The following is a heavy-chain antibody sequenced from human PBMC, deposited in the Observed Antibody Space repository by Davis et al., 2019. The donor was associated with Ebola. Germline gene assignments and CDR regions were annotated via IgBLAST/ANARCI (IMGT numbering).Heavy chain of an antibody. CDR1: GFTFSSYS. Sequence: PGGSLRLSCAASGFTFSSYSMNWVRQAPGKGLEWVSYISSSSSTIYYADSVKDRFTISRDNSKNTLYLQMNSLRAEDTAVYYCAKDVTIGYCSSTSCPHNWFDPWGQGTLVTVSS. CDR2: ISSSSSTI. V-gene: IGHV3-48*01. J-gene: IGHJ5*02. D-gene: IGHD2-2*01. CDR3: AKDVTIGYCSSTSCPHNWFDP.